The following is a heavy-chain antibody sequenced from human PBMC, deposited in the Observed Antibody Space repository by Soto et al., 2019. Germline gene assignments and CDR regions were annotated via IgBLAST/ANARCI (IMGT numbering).Heavy chain of an antibody. V-gene: IGHV1-2*04. J-gene: IGHJ5*02. CDR3: VRDSSLPPPGTTWFDP. D-gene: IGHD1-7*01. CDR1: GYTFTGYY. Sequence: QVQLVQSGAEVKKPGASVKVSCKASGYTFTGYYMHWVRQAPGQGLEWMGWINPNSGGTNYAQKFQGWVTMTRDTSISTAYMELSRLRSDDTAVYYCVRDSSLPPPGTTWFDPWGQGTLVTVSS. CDR2: INPNSGGT.